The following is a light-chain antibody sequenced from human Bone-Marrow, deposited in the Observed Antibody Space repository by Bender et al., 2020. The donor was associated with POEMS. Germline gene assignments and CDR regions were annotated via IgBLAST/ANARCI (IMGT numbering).Light chain of an antibody. CDR1: SSDVGSYNL. CDR3: QSYDNSLGGWV. CDR2: DGS. Sequence: QSALTQPASVSGSPGQSITISCTGTSSDVGSYNLVSWYQQHPGKAPKLMIYDGSKRPSGVSNRFSGSKSGNTASLTISGLQAEDEADYYCQSYDNSLGGWVFGGGTKLTVL. J-gene: IGLJ3*02. V-gene: IGLV2-23*01.